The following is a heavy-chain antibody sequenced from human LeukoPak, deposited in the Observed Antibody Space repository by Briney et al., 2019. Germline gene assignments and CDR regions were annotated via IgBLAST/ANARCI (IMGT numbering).Heavy chain of an antibody. J-gene: IGHJ2*01. CDR2: IYHVGNT. V-gene: IGHV4-38-2*01. CDR1: GYSISSGYF. CDR3: ARSRRWFFDL. Sequence: SETLSLTCDVSGYSISSGYFWGWIRQPPGKGLEWIGSIYHVGNTYQNPSLKSRVTISRDTSKNQFSLKLTFVTTAGTAVYYCARSRRWFFDLWGRGTLVTVSS.